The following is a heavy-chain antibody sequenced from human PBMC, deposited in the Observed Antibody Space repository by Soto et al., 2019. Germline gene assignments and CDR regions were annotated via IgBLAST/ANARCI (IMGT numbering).Heavy chain of an antibody. J-gene: IGHJ1*01. CDR3: ARGGLYYDEASGYYYRGPLDS. CDR1: GDSVSSAGYD. D-gene: IGHD3-22*01. V-gene: IGHV4-61*08. Sequence: QVQLQESGPGLLKPSETLSLTCTVSGDSVSSAGYDWNWIRQSPGKGLEWIGFISNTGDGNHSPSLNRRVTISVDASNNLFSLAVRSVTAADTALYFCARGGLYYDEASGYYYRGPLDSGGKGSLVT. CDR2: ISNTGDG.